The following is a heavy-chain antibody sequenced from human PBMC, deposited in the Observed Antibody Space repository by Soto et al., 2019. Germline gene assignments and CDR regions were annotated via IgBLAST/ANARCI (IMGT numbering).Heavy chain of an antibody. V-gene: IGHV1-69*06. J-gene: IGHJ6*02. CDR1: GGTFSSYA. CDR2: IIPIFGTA. CDR3: AIDLAVVVVAAYYYYGMDV. D-gene: IGHD2-15*01. Sequence: QVQLVQSGAEVKKPGSSVKVSCKASGGTFSSYAISWVRQAPGQGLEWMGGIIPIFGTANYAQKFQGRVTITADKSTSTAYMELSSLRSEDTAVYYCAIDLAVVVVAAYYYYGMDVWGQGTTVTVSS.